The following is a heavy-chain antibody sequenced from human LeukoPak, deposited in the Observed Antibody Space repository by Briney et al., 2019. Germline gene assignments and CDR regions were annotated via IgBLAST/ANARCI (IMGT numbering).Heavy chain of an antibody. V-gene: IGHV3-23*01. CDR1: GFAFSSYA. CDR2: ISRRDDYT. CDR3: ANGLPSGSFHDF. Sequence: TGGSLRLSCAASGFAFSSYAMSWVRQPPGKGLEWVSVISRRDDYTYYADSVKGRFTISRDNSMNTLYLQMNTLRAEDTAVYYWANGLPSGSFHDFWGQGTLVTVSS. J-gene: IGHJ4*02. D-gene: IGHD3-10*01.